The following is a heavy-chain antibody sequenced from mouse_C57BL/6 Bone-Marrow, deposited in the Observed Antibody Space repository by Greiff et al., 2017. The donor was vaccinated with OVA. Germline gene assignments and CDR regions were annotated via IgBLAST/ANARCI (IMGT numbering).Heavy chain of an antibody. V-gene: IGHV5-4*03. D-gene: IGHD1-1*01. CDR1: GFTFSSYA. CDR2: ISDGGSYT. J-gene: IGHJ2*01. CDR3: ARADYYGSSYGFDY. Sequence: EVKLMESGGGLVKPGGSLKLSCAASGFTFSSYAMSWVRQTPDKRLEWVATISDGGSYTYYPDNVKGRFTISRDNAKNNLYLQMSHLKSEDTAMYYCARADYYGSSYGFDYWGQGTTLTVSS.